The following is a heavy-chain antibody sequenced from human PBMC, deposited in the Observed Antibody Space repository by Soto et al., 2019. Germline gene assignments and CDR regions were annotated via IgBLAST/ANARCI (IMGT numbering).Heavy chain of an antibody. J-gene: IGHJ5*02. CDR1: GFTFSDYY. V-gene: IGHV3-11*06. Sequence: GESLKISCAASGFTFSDYYMSWIRQAPGKGLGWVSYISSSSSYTNYADSVKGRFTISRDNAKNSLYLQMNSLRAEDTAVYYCARDPVAAAGTVWFDPWGQGTLVTVSS. CDR2: ISSSSSYT. D-gene: IGHD6-13*01. CDR3: ARDPVAAAGTVWFDP.